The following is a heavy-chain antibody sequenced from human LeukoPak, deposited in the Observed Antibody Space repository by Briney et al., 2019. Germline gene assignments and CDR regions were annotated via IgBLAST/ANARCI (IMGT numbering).Heavy chain of an antibody. J-gene: IGHJ4*02. CDR2: IYHSGNT. CDR3: ARDLMRGNEGFDY. V-gene: IGHV4-38-2*02. Sequence: PSETLSLTCTVSGYSISSGYYWAWIRQPPGKGLQWIGNIYHSGNTYYKPSLRTRVTISLDTSKNQFSLKLSSVTAADTAVYYCARDLMRGNEGFDYWGQGTLVPVSS. D-gene: IGHD2-8*01. CDR1: GYSISSGYY.